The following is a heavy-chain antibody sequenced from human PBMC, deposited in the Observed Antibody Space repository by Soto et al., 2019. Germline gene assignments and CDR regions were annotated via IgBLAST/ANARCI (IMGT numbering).Heavy chain of an antibody. CDR1: GFTFSSYG. CDR2: ISYDGSNK. D-gene: IGHD2-15*01. V-gene: IGHV3-30*18. J-gene: IGHJ4*02. CDR3: AKEWAGGNDYFDY. Sequence: QVQLVESGGGVVQPGRSLRLSCAASGFTFSSYGMHWVRQAPGKGLEWVAVISYDGSNKYYADSVKGRFTISRDNSKNALYLQMNSLRAEDTAVYYCAKEWAGGNDYFDYWGQGTLVTVSS.